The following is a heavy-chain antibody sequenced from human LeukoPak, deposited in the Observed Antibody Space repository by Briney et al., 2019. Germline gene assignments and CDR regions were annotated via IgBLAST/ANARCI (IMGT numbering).Heavy chain of an antibody. V-gene: IGHV4-38-2*02. CDR3: ARDRAPLPFDY. J-gene: IGHJ4*02. CDR1: GYSISSIYY. D-gene: IGHD3-10*01. CDR2: IYHSGRT. Sequence: SETLSLTCTVSGYSISSIYYWGWIRQPPGKGLEWIGSIYHSGRTYYNPSLKSRVTISVDTSKNQFSLKLNSVTAADTAVYYCARDRAPLPFDYWGQGTLVTLSA.